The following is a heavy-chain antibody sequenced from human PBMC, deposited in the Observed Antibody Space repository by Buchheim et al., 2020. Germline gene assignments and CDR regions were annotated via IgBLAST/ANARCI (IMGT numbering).Heavy chain of an antibody. CDR1: GFTFSSYG. V-gene: IGHV3-30*18. J-gene: IGHJ6*02. D-gene: IGHD3-3*01. CDR3: AKDLARLDTIFGVVITQGGYGMDV. Sequence: QVQLVESGGGVVQPGRSLRLSCAASGFTFSSYGMHWVRQAPGKGLEWVAVISYDGSNKYYADSVKGRSTISRDNSKNTLYLQMNSLRAEDTAVYYCAKDLARLDTIFGVVITQGGYGMDVWGQGTT. CDR2: ISYDGSNK.